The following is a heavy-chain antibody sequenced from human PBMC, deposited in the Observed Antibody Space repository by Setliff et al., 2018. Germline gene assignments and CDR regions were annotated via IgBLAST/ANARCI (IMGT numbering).Heavy chain of an antibody. CDR1: GFTFSGAE. Sequence: PGGSLRLSCAASGFTFSGAEIHWVRQASGKGLEWVGRTRSKADKYATDYGASAKGRFIISRDDSKKTAYLQMSSLRAEDTAMYYCLLPCTSGWHNWADPWGQGTLVTAPQ. V-gene: IGHV3-73*01. CDR2: TRSKADKYAT. J-gene: IGHJ5*02. D-gene: IGHD6-19*01. CDR3: LLPCTSGWHNWADP.